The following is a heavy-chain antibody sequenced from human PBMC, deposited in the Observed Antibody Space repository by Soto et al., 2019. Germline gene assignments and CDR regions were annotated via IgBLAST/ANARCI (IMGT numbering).Heavy chain of an antibody. Sequence: PGGSLRLSCAASGFTFSGSALHWVRQASGKGLEWVGRIRTKANSYATAYAASVKGRFTISRDDSKNTAYLQMNSLKTEDTAVYYCTRQISSSGNYYYMDVWGKGTTVTVSS. CDR3: TRQISSSGNYYYMDV. D-gene: IGHD6-6*01. J-gene: IGHJ6*03. V-gene: IGHV3-73*01. CDR1: GFTFSGSA. CDR2: IRTKANSYAT.